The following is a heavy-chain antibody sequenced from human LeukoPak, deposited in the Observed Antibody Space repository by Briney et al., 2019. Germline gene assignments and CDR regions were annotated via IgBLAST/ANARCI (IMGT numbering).Heavy chain of an antibody. J-gene: IGHJ5*02. CDR2: IYTSGST. CDR3: ARGVGGYCSGGSCYSGPNWFDP. V-gene: IGHV4-4*07. D-gene: IGHD2-15*01. CDR1: GLSIGSLYY. Sequence: PSETLSLTCGVSGLSIGSLYYWSWIRQPAGKGLEWIGRIYTSGSTNYNPSLKSRVTISVDRSKNQFSLKLSSVTAADTAVYYCARGVGGYCSGGSCYSGPNWFDPWGQGTLVTVSS.